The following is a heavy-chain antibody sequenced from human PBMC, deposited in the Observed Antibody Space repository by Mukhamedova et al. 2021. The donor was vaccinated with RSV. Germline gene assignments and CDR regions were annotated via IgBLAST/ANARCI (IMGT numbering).Heavy chain of an antibody. CDR3: ARDQGVAGLDY. Sequence: GLEWVAVIWYDGSNKYYADSVKGRFTISRDNSKNTLYLQMNSLRAEDTAVYYCARDQGVAGLDYWGRGSLVTVSS. J-gene: IGHJ4*02. D-gene: IGHD6-19*01. CDR2: IWYDGSNK. V-gene: IGHV3-33*01.